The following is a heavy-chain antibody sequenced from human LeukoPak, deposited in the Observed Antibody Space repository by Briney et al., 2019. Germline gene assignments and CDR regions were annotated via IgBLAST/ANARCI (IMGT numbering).Heavy chain of an antibody. V-gene: IGHV1-69*04. CDR3: ARVRGRAVADGAFDI. CDR2: VIPILGIA. CDR1: GYTFTSYG. D-gene: IGHD6-19*01. Sequence: SVKVSCKASGYTFTSYGISWVRQAPGQGLEWMGRVIPILGIANYAQKFQGRVTITADKSTSTAYMELSSLRSEDTAVYYCARVRGRAVADGAFDIWGQGTMVTVSS. J-gene: IGHJ3*02.